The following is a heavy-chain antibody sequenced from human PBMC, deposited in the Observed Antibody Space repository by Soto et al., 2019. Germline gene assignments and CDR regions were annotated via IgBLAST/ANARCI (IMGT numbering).Heavy chain of an antibody. J-gene: IGHJ4*02. V-gene: IGHV3-73*01. D-gene: IGHD3-22*01. Sequence: GGSLRLSCAASGFTFGGSAMQWVRQASGEGLEWLGRIGSRGNSYATAYAASVKDRFTISRDDSKNTAFLQMNNLKTEDTAVYYCARDPYDTGGYGGFDYWGQGALVTVSS. CDR3: ARDPYDTGGYGGFDY. CDR2: IGSRGNSYAT. CDR1: GFTFGGSA.